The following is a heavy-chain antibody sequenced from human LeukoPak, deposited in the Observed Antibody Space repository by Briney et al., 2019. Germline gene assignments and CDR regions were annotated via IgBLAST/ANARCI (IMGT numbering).Heavy chain of an antibody. D-gene: IGHD4-17*01. J-gene: IGHJ6*03. CDR3: ASGRDATVTTDTYYYYYYMDV. CDR2: IYYSGST. Sequence: PSETLSLTCTVSGGSISSSSYYWGWIRQPPGKGLEWIGSIYYSGSTYYNPSLKSRVTISVDTSKNQFSLKLSSVTAADTAVYYCASGRDATVTTDTYYYYYYMDVWGKGTTVTVSS. CDR1: GGSISSSSYY. V-gene: IGHV4-39*07.